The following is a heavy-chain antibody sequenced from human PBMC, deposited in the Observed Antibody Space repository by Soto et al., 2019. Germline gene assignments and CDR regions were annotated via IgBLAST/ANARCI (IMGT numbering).Heavy chain of an antibody. Sequence: QVQLQESPPGLVKPSLTLSLTCAVSSGSSSSRNWWRWVRQPPGKGLEWIGEIYHSRSTNNNPSLKSRVTISVDKAKTQFSLRLRSVTAADTAVDYCERAKANVLGATHFDYWGQGTLVTVSS. CDR3: ERAKANVLGATHFDY. CDR2: IYHSRST. V-gene: IGHV4-4*02. J-gene: IGHJ4*02. CDR1: SGSSSSRNW. D-gene: IGHD1-26*01.